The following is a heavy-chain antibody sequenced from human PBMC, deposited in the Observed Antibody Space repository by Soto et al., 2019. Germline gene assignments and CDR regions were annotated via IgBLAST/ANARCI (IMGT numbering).Heavy chain of an antibody. CDR3: ASGIQLWLRRINNGYSG. CDR1: GGTFSTYA. J-gene: IGHJ4*02. D-gene: IGHD5-18*01. V-gene: IGHV1-69*12. CDR2: IIPMFGTA. Sequence: QVQLVQSGAEVKKPESSVKVSCKAPGGTFSTYAISWVRQAPGQGLEWMGGIIPMFGTANYAKRFQDIVTITADASTNTVYTELRSLRSEDTAVYFCASGIQLWLRRINNGYSGWGQGTLVTVSS.